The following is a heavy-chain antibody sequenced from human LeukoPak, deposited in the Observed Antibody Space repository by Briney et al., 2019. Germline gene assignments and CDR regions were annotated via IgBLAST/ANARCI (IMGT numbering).Heavy chain of an antibody. V-gene: IGHV3-23*01. D-gene: IGHD3-22*01. CDR2: ISGSGGST. CDR1: GFIFSSYA. Sequence: GGSLRLSCAASGFIFSSYAMSWVRQAPGKGLEWVSAISGSGGSTYYADSVKGRFTISRDNSKNTLYLQMNSLRAEDTAVYYCAKDPISNYYDSSGVLYWGQGTLVTVSS. J-gene: IGHJ4*02. CDR3: AKDPISNYYDSSGVLY.